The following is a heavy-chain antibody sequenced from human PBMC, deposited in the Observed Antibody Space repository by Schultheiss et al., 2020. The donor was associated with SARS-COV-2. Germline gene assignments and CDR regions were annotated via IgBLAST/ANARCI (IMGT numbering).Heavy chain of an antibody. CDR3: ARGRGVAAAAPNSYYYYMDV. Sequence: SETLSLTCTVSGGSISSYYWSWIRQPPGKGLEWIGYIYYSGSTYYNPYLKSRVTISVDTSKNQFSLKLSSVTAADTAVYYCARGRGVAAAAPNSYYYYMDVWGKGTTVTVSS. V-gene: IGHV4-59*12. D-gene: IGHD6-13*01. CDR2: IYYSGST. CDR1: GGSISSYY. J-gene: IGHJ6*03.